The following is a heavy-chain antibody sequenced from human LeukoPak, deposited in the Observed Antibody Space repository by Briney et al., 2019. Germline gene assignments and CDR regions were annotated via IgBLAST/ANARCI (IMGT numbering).Heavy chain of an antibody. CDR2: INHSGST. CDR3: ARAVRYSSSWYKPFDY. V-gene: IGHV4-34*01. CDR1: GGSFSGYY. D-gene: IGHD6-13*01. J-gene: IGHJ4*02. Sequence: SETLSLTCAVYGGSFSGYYWSWIRQPPGKGLEWIGEINHSGSTNYNPTLKSRVTISVDTSKNQFSLKLSSVTAADTAVYYCARAVRYSSSWYKPFDYWGQGTLVTVSS.